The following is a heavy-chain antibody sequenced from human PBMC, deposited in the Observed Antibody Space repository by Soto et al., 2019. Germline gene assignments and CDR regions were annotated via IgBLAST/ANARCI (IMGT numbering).Heavy chain of an antibody. Sequence: SEPLSLTCTVSGGSISSYYWSWIRQPPGKGLEWIGYIYYGGSTNYNPSLKSRVTILVDTSKNQFSLKLSSVTAADTAVYYCARPHEGIAVAAFAFDIWGQGTMVTVSS. CDR3: ARPHEGIAVAAFAFDI. CDR1: GGSISSYY. V-gene: IGHV4-59*08. J-gene: IGHJ3*02. CDR2: IYYGGST. D-gene: IGHD6-19*01.